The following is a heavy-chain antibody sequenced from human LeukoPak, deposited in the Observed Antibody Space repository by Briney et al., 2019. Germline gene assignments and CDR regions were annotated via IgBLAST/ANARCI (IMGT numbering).Heavy chain of an antibody. CDR3: ARDRDSSGRVDY. CDR2: IIPIFGTA. CDR1: GGTFSSYA. D-gene: IGHD3-22*01. Sequence: ASVKVSCKASGGTFSSYAISWVRQAPGQGLEWIGGIIPIFGTANYAQKFQGRVTITADESTSTAYMELSSLRSDDTAVYYCARDRDSSGRVDYWGQGTLVTVSS. J-gene: IGHJ4*02. V-gene: IGHV1-69*13.